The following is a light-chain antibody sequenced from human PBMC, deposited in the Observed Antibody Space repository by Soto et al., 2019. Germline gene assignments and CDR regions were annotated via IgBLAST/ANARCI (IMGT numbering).Light chain of an antibody. CDR2: EVS. CDR3: SSYTSSSTWV. V-gene: IGLV2-14*01. J-gene: IGLJ3*02. Sequence: QSALTQPASVSGSPGQSITISCTGTSSDVGGYNYVSWYQQHPGKAPKLMIYEVSNRPSGVSNRLSGSKSGNTASLTISGLQAGDEADYYCSSYTSSSTWVLGGGTKLTVL. CDR1: SSDVGGYNY.